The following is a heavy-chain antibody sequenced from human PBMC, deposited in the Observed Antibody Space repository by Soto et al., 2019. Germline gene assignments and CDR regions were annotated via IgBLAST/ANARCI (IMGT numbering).Heavy chain of an antibody. CDR2: INSRAGTT. V-gene: IGHV3-23*01. Sequence: EVQLLESGGGLVQPGGSLRLSCAASGFTFSSFAMSWVRQAPGKGLEWVSGINSRAGTTYYADSVKGRFTISRDNSKNTLYLQMNSLTAEDTAVYYCAKDRSSTSFYACDYWGRGTLVTVSS. J-gene: IGHJ4*02. D-gene: IGHD2-2*01. CDR1: GFTFSSFA. CDR3: AKDRSSTSFYACDY.